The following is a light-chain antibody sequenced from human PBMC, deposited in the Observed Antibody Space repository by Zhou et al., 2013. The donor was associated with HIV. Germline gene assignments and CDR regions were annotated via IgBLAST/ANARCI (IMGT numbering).Light chain of an antibody. V-gene: IGKV3-20*01. J-gene: IGKJ4*01. Sequence: VMTQSPATLSVSPGERATLSCRASQSVRSNLAWYQQKPGQAPRLLIFGASSRATGIPDRFSGSGSGTDFTLTISRLEPEDFAVYYCQQYVGSPPLTFGGGTKVEIK. CDR2: GAS. CDR3: QQYVGSPPLT. CDR1: QSVRSN.